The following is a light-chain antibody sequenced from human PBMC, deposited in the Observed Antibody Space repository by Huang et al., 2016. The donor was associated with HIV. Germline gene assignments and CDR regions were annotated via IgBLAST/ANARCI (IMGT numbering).Light chain of an antibody. CDR1: QSITTY. CDR2: ATS. V-gene: IGKV1-39*01. J-gene: IGKJ2*01. Sequence: DIQMTQSPSSLSASVGDRVTITCRASQSITTYLNWYQQKPGQAPKLLIYATSSLQTGVPSRFSGSGSGTDFARTISSLQPEDFATYYCQQSDRTPRVYTFGQGTKLEIK. CDR3: QQSDRTPRVYT.